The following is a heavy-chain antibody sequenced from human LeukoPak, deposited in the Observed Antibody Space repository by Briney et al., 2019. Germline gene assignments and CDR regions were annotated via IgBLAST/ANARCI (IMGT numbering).Heavy chain of an antibody. Sequence: GGSLRLSCAASGFTFSDYWMHWVRQVPGTGLGWVSRINSGGSSRSSADSVKRRFTISRDNDKNTLYLQMSSLSAEDTAVYYCARGTSRYMDVWGKGTTVTVSS. CDR2: INSGGSSR. J-gene: IGHJ6*03. V-gene: IGHV3-74*01. D-gene: IGHD1/OR15-1a*01. CDR3: ARGTSRYMDV. CDR1: GFTFSDYW.